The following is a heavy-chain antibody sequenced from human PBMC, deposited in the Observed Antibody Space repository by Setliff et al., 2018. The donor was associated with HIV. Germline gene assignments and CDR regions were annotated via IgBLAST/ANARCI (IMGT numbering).Heavy chain of an antibody. D-gene: IGHD3-10*01. CDR3: ARGYYGSDLQNAMDV. Sequence: GGSLRLSCVASRFTFNDYWMSWIRQAPGKGLEWVSYISPNGNSMYYADSVKGRFTISRDNAKNTLYLQMDSLRGEDTAVYYCARGYYGSDLQNAMDVWGQGTTVTVSS. V-gene: IGHV3-11*04. CDR1: RFTFNDYW. J-gene: IGHJ6*02. CDR2: ISPNGNSM.